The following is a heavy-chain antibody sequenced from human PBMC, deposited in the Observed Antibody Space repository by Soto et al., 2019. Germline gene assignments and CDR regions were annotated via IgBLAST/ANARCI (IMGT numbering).Heavy chain of an antibody. J-gene: IGHJ5*02. CDR3: ARDRVEQWGWFDP. D-gene: IGHD6-19*01. Sequence: EVQLVESGGGLVQPGGSLRLSCAASGFTFSSYWMSWVRQAPGKGLEWVANIKQDGSEKYYVDSVKGRFTISRDNAKNSLYLQMNSLRAEDTAVYYCARDRVEQWGWFDPWGQGTLVTVSS. CDR1: GFTFSSYW. V-gene: IGHV3-7*03. CDR2: IKQDGSEK.